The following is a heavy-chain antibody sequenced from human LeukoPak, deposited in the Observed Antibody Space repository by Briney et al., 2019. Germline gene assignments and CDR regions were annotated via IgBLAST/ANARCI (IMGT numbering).Heavy chain of an antibody. CDR1: GGSFSGYY. CDR2: INHSGST. Sequence: SETLSLTYAVYGGSFSGYYWSWIRQPPGKGLEWIGEINHSGSTNYNPSLKSRVTISGDTSKNQFSLKLSSVTAADTAVYFCARVGYSYVINDWSRTGLGAYPTKYYYHMDVWGKGTTVTVSS. CDR3: ARVGYSYVINDWSRTGLGAYPTKYYYHMDV. V-gene: IGHV4-34*01. D-gene: IGHD5-18*01. J-gene: IGHJ6*03.